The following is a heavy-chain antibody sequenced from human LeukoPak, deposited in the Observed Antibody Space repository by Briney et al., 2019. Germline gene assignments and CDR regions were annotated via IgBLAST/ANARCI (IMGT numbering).Heavy chain of an antibody. Sequence: SETLSLTCTVSGGSISSYYWSWIRQPPGKGLEWIGEINHSGSTNYNPSLKSRVTISVDTSKNQFSLKLSSVTAADTAVYYCARGEWDSSGYYYVFWGQGTLVTVSS. V-gene: IGHV4-34*01. CDR1: GGSISSYY. CDR3: ARGEWDSSGYYYVF. CDR2: INHSGST. J-gene: IGHJ4*02. D-gene: IGHD3-22*01.